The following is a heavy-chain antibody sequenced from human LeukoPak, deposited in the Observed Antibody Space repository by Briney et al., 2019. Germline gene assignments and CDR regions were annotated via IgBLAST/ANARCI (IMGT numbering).Heavy chain of an antibody. CDR2: ISSSSYI. D-gene: IGHD3-22*01. Sequence: GGSLRLSCAASGFTFSSYSMNWVRQAPGKGLEWVSSISSSSYIYYADSVKGRFTISRDNAKNSLYLQMNSLRAEDTAVYYCARGEYYDSSGYYYSNGMDVWGQGTTVTVSS. CDR1: GFTFSSYS. CDR3: ARGEYYDSSGYYYSNGMDV. V-gene: IGHV3-21*01. J-gene: IGHJ6*02.